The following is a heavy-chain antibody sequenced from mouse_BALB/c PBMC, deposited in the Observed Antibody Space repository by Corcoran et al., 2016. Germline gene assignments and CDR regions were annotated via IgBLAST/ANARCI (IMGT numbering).Heavy chain of an antibody. CDR3: ARCYYCSSYWYFDV. CDR2: INPYNDGT. Sequence: EVQLQQSGPELVKPGASVKMSCKASGYTFTSYVMHWVKQKPGQGLEWIGYINPYNDGTKYNEKFKGKATLTSDKSSSTAYMELSSLTSEDSAVYYCARCYYCSSYWYFDVWGAGTTVTVSS. V-gene: IGHV1S136*01. CDR1: GYTFTSYV. J-gene: IGHJ1*01. D-gene: IGHD1-1*01.